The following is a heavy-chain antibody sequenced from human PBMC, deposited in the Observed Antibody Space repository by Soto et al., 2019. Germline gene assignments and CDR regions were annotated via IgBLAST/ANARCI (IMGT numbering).Heavy chain of an antibody. V-gene: IGHV1-69*13. Sequence: SVKVSCKASGGTFSSYAISWVRQAPGQGLEWMGGIIPIFGTANYAQKFQGRVTITADESTSTAYMELSSLRSEDTAVYYCAEEKVDTAMVCYYYGMDVWGQGTTVTVSS. CDR1: GGTFSSYA. CDR2: IIPIFGTA. CDR3: AEEKVDTAMVCYYYGMDV. D-gene: IGHD5-18*01. J-gene: IGHJ6*02.